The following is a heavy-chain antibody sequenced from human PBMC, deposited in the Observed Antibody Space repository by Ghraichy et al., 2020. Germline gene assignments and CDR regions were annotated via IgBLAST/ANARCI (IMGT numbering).Heavy chain of an antibody. J-gene: IGHJ6*02. Sequence: GGSLRLSCAASGFTFDDYGMSWVRQAPGKGLEWVSGINWNGGSTGYADSVKGRFTISRDNAKNSLYLQMNSLRAEDTALYHCARALMYSSSSDYYYYGMDVWGQGTTVTVSS. D-gene: IGHD6-6*01. CDR2: INWNGGST. V-gene: IGHV3-20*01. CDR3: ARALMYSSSSDYYYYGMDV. CDR1: GFTFDDYG.